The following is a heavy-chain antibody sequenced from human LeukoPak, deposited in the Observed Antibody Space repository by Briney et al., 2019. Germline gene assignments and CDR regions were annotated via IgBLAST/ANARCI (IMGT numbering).Heavy chain of an antibody. CDR1: GFTFSSYS. D-gene: IGHD6-13*01. V-gene: IGHV3-21*01. J-gene: IGHJ4*02. CDR2: ISSSSSYI. CDR3: ARDAGYSSSWYYFDY. Sequence: GGSLRLSCAASGFTFSSYSMNWVRQAPGKGLEWVSSISSSSSYIYYADSVKGRFTISRGNAKNSLYLQMNSLRAEDTAVYYCARDAGYSSSWYYFDYWGQGTLVTVSS.